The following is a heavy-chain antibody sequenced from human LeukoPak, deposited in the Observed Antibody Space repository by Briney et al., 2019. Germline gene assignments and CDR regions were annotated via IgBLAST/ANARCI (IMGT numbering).Heavy chain of an antibody. CDR2: ISAYNGNT. D-gene: IGHD3-10*01. J-gene: IGHJ2*01. V-gene: IGHV1-18*01. CDR1: GYTFTSYG. CDR3: ARDSRVVLGVISSSLIWYFDL. Sequence: GASVKVSCKASGYTFTSYGISWVRQAPGQGLEWMGWISAYNGNTNYAQKLQGRVTMTTDTSTSTAYMELRSLRSDDTAVYYCARDSRVVLGVISSSLIWYFDLWGRGTLVTVSS.